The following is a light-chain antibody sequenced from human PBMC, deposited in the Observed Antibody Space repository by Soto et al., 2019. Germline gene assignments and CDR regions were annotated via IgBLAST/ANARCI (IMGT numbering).Light chain of an antibody. CDR1: QSVSSSY. CDR2: GAS. V-gene: IGKV3-20*01. J-gene: IGKJ3*01. Sequence: EIVLTQSPGTLSLSPGERATLSCRASQSVSSSYLAWYQQKPGQAPRLLIYGASSRATGIPDRFRGSGSGTDFTLTISRLEPEDFAGYYCQQYGSSLFTFGPGTKVDIK. CDR3: QQYGSSLFT.